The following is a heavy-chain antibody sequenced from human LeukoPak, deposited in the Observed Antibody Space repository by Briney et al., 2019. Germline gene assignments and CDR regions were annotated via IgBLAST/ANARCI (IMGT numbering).Heavy chain of an antibody. CDR3: ARETYDFWSGYKARYNWFDP. CDR1: GGSISSYY. V-gene: IGHV4-59*01. D-gene: IGHD3-3*01. J-gene: IGHJ5*02. Sequence: KPSETLSLTCTVSGGSISSYYWSWIRQSPGKGLEWIGYIYKSGSTSYNPSLKSRVTISLDTSKNQFSLKLSSVTAADTAVYYCARETYDFWSGYKARYNWFDPWGQGTLVTVSS. CDR2: IYKSGST.